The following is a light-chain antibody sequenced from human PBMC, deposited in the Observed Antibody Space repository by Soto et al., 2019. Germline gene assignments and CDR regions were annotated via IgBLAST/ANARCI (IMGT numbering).Light chain of an antibody. CDR1: QSVGNN. CDR3: QQYNNWPWT. J-gene: IGKJ1*01. CDR2: GAF. Sequence: EVVLTQSPATLSVSPGERANLSCMTSQSVGNNLAWYQQKPGQAPRLLMYGAFIRAPGLPVRFRGTGSGTEFTLTISSLQSEDFAVYYCQQYNNWPWTFGQGTKVDIK. V-gene: IGKV3-15*01.